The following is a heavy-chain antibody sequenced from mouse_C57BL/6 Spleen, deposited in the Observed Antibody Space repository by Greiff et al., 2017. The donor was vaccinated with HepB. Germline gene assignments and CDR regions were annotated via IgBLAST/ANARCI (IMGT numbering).Heavy chain of an antibody. CDR3: ARELDGVFDY. Sequence: EVQLQQSGPELVKPGASVKISCKASGYTFTDYYMNWVKQSHGKSLEWIGDINPNNGGTSYNQKFKGKATLTVDKSSSTAYMELRSLTSEDSAGYYCARELDGVFDYWGQGTTLTVSS. V-gene: IGHV1-26*01. CDR1: GYTFTDYY. J-gene: IGHJ2*01. CDR2: INPNNGGT. D-gene: IGHD1-3*01.